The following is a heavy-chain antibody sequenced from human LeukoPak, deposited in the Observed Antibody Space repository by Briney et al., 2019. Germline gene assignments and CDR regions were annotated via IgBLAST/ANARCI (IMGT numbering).Heavy chain of an antibody. D-gene: IGHD4-17*01. CDR2: INPNSGGT. V-gene: IGHV1-2*02. CDR3: ARARNDCGDYYGYDY. CDR1: GYTFTGYY. Sequence: ASVKVSCKASGYTFTGYYMHWVRQAPGQGLEWMGWINPNSGGTNYAQKFQGRVTMTRDTSISTAYMELSRLRSDDTAVYYCARARNDCGDYYGYDYWGQGTLVTVSS. J-gene: IGHJ4*02.